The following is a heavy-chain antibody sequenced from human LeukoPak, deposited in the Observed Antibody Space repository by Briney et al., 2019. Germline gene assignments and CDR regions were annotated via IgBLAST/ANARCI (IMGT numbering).Heavy chain of an antibody. D-gene: IGHD3-3*01. J-gene: IGHJ6*03. CDR3: AKLADFWSGYYSSFYYYYMDV. Sequence: GGSLRLSCVGTGFTFRSYAMTWIRQAPGKGLEWVADIGGSGSSAFYADSVKGRFTISRDNAKSTLYVEMHSLRVEDTAVYFCAKLADFWSGYYSSFYYYYMDVCGKGTAVTVSS. CDR2: IGGSGSSA. CDR1: GFTFRSYA. V-gene: IGHV3-23*01.